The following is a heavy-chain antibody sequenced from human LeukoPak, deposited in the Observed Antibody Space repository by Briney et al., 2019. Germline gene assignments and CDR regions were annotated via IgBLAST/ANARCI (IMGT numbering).Heavy chain of an antibody. V-gene: IGHV4-59*01. Sequence: SETLSLTCAVYGGSISSYYWSWIRQPPGKGLEWIGYIYYSGSTNYNPSLKSRVTISVDTSKNQFSLKLSSVTAADTAVYYCARGALYSGSYQGDYFDYWGQGTLVTVSS. CDR3: ARGALYSGSYQGDYFDY. D-gene: IGHD1-26*01. CDR2: IYYSGST. CDR1: GGSISSYY. J-gene: IGHJ4*02.